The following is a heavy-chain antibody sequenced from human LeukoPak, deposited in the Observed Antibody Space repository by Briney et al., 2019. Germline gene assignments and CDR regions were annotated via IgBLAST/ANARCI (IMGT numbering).Heavy chain of an antibody. V-gene: IGHV1-18*01. CDR3: ARRREFSGGEDSSGYYSPFDY. CDR2: ISAYNGNT. CDR1: GYTFTSYG. Sequence: GASVKVSCKASGYTFTSYGISWVRQAPGQGLEWMGWISAYNGNTNYAQKLQGRVTMTTDTSTSTAYMELSSLRSEDTAVYYCARRREFSGGEDSSGYYSPFDYWGQGTLVTVSS. D-gene: IGHD3-22*01. J-gene: IGHJ4*02.